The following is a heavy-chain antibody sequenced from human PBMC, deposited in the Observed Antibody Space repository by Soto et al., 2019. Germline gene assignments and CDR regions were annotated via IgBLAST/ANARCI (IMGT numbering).Heavy chain of an antibody. CDR1: GFTFSSYG. CDR3: ASSELRLDY. D-gene: IGHD1-26*01. Sequence: GGSLRLSWAASGFTFSSYGMHWVRQAPGKGLEWVAVISYDGSNKYYADSVTGRFTISRDNSKNTLYLQMNSLRAEDTAVYYCASSELRLDYWGQGTLVTVSS. V-gene: IGHV3-30*03. J-gene: IGHJ4*02. CDR2: ISYDGSNK.